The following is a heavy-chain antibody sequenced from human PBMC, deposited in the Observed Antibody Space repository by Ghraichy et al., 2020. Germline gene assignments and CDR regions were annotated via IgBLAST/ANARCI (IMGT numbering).Heavy chain of an antibody. D-gene: IGHD6-13*01. Sequence: GGSLRLSCAASGFTFSSYEMNWVRQAPGKGLEWVSYISSSVTTIYYADSVKGRFTISRDNAKNSLYLQMNSLRAEDTAVYYCARGVSRGAAAGVDYWGQGHLVPISS. J-gene: IGHJ4*02. V-gene: IGHV3-48*03. CDR2: ISSSVTTI. CDR1: GFTFSSYE. CDR3: ARGVSRGAAAGVDY.